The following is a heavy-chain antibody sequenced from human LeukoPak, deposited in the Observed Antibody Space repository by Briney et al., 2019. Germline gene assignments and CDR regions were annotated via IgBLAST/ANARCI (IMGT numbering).Heavy chain of an antibody. CDR3: ARSVNSGCLDC. CDR1: GDSLSSNNAG. V-gene: IGHV6-1*01. D-gene: IGHD3-10*01. Sequence: SQTLSLTCAISGDSLSSNNAGWGWIRQSPSSGLEWLGKTYDRSKWNYDYAVSMKSRITINPDTSKNHFSLQLSSVTPEDTAVYYCARSVNSGCLDCWGQGVLVTVSS. J-gene: IGHJ4*02. CDR2: TYDRSKWNY.